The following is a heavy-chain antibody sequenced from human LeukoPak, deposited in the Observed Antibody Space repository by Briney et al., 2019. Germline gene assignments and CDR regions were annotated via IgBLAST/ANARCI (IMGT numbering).Heavy chain of an antibody. D-gene: IGHD2-2*01. CDR1: GYTFTSYG. J-gene: IGHJ3*02. CDR2: MNPNSGNT. Sequence: ASVKVSCKASGYTFTSYGINWVRQATGQGLEWMGWMNPNSGNTGYAQKFQGRVTMTRNTSISTAYMELSSLRSEDTAVYYCARGPYCSSTSCYLVDAFDIWGQGTMVTVSS. CDR3: ARGPYCSSTSCYLVDAFDI. V-gene: IGHV1-8*02.